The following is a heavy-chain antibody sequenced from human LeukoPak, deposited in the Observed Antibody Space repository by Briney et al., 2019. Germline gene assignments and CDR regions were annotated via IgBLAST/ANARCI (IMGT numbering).Heavy chain of an antibody. CDR1: GFTFSNYD. D-gene: IGHD4-17*01. Sequence: GGSLRLSCAASGFTFSNYDMHWVRQAAGKGLEWVSAIGTLGDTHYLDSVKGRFIISRENAKNTLYLQMNSLRGGDTAVYYCAKGPETFYGDYKGSFDYWGQGTLVTVSS. V-gene: IGHV3-13*01. CDR2: IGTLGDT. CDR3: AKGPETFYGDYKGSFDY. J-gene: IGHJ4*02.